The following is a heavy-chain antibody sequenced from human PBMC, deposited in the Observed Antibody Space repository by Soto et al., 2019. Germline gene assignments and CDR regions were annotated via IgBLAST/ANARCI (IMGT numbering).Heavy chain of an antibody. Sequence: PGGSMNISYSTFVVKISNACINGVRKDTRKGLEWVGRIKSKTDGGTTDFAAPVKGRFAISRDDSKNMVYLQMNSLKTEDTAVYYFYKESHISVVIIRLDNRGHGTLVTVS. CDR3: YKESHISVVIIRLDN. D-gene: IGHD2-21*01. CDR1: VVKISNAC. J-gene: IGHJ4*01. V-gene: IGHV3-15*07. CDR2: IKSKTDGGTT.